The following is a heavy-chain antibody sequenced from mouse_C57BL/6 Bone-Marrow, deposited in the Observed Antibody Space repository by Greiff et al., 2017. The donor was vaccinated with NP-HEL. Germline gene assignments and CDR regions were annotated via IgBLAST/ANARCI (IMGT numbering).Heavy chain of an antibody. CDR2: ISYSGST. CDR1: GYSITSGYD. V-gene: IGHV3-1*01. J-gene: IGHJ2*01. Sequence: EVKLEESGPGMVKPSQSLSLTCTVTGYSITSGYDWHWIRHFPGNKLEWMGYISYSGSTNYNPSLKSQISITHDTSKNHFFLKLNSVTTEDTATYYCARRSNWKGYFDYWGQGTTLTVSS. CDR3: ARRSNWKGYFDY.